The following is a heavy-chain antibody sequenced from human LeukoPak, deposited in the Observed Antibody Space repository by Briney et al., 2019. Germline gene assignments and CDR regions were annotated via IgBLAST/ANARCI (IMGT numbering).Heavy chain of an antibody. CDR2: ISSSSSTI. J-gene: IGHJ4*02. D-gene: IGHD1-26*01. Sequence: PGGSLRLSCAASGFTFSSYSMNWVRQAPGKGLEWVSYISSSSSTIYYADSVKGRFTTSRDNAKNSLYLQMNSLRAEDTAVYYCARVSSELADYWGQGTLVTVSS. CDR1: GFTFSSYS. V-gene: IGHV3-48*01. CDR3: ARVSSELADY.